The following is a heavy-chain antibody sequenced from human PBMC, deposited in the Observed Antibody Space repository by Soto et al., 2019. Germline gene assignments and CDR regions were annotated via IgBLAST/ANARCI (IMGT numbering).Heavy chain of an antibody. D-gene: IGHD3-22*01. CDR3: AKSPGMYYYDSSGYYNYDD. V-gene: IGHV3-23*01. Sequence: GGSLRLSCAASGFTFSSYSMSWVRQAPGKGLEWVSGISGNGDSTYYADSVKGRFTISRDNPKSTLYLQMNSLRAEDTAVYYCAKSPGMYYYDSSGYYNYDDWGQGTLVTVSS. J-gene: IGHJ4*02. CDR1: GFTFSSYS. CDR2: ISGNGDST.